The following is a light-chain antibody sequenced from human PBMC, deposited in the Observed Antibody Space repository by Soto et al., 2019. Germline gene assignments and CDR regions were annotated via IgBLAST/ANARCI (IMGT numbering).Light chain of an antibody. J-gene: IGKJ1*01. CDR2: DAS. V-gene: IGKV1-5*01. CDR1: QSISSW. CDR3: QQYNSYPS. Sequence: DIQMTQSPSTLPASVGDRVTITCRASQSISSWLAWYQQKPGKAPKLLIYDASSLESGVPSRFSGSGSGTEFTLTISSLQPDDFATYYCQQYNSYPSFGQGTKVE.